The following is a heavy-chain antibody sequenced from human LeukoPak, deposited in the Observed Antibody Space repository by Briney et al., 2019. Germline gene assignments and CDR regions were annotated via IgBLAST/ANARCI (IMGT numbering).Heavy chain of an antibody. V-gene: IGHV3-23*01. CDR1: GFTFSSYA. Sequence: VGSLRLSCAASGFTFSSYAMSWVRQAPGKGLEWVSSIGAGGGSTYYADSVKGRFTISRDNSKNTLSLQMNSLRADDTAVYFCAKGAAYSSTWYPLDYWGQGTLVIVSS. CDR3: AKGAAYSSTWYPLDY. D-gene: IGHD6-13*01. J-gene: IGHJ4*02. CDR2: IGAGGGST.